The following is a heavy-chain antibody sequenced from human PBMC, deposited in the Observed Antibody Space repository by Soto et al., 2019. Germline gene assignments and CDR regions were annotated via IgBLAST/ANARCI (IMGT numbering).Heavy chain of an antibody. CDR1: GGSVSSGSYY. D-gene: IGHD3-3*01. Sequence: SETLSLTCTVSGGSVSSGSYYWSWIRQPPGKGLEWIGYIYYSGSTNYNPSLKSRVTISVDTSKNQFSLKLSSVTAADTAVYYCARDDYDFWSGTHRWFDPWGQGTLVTVSS. J-gene: IGHJ5*02. V-gene: IGHV4-61*01. CDR2: IYYSGST. CDR3: ARDDYDFWSGTHRWFDP.